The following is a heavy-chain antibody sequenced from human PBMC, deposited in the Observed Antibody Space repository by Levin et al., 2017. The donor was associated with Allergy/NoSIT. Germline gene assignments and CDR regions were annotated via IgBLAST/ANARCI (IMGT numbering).Heavy chain of an antibody. CDR1: GFTFSSYA. Sequence: GGSLRLSCAASGFTFSSYAMHWVRQAPGKGLEWVAVISYDGSNKYYADSVKGRFTISRDNSKNTLYLQMNSLRAEDTAVYYCARGGYSGYDGDYFDYWGQGTLVTVSS. J-gene: IGHJ4*02. D-gene: IGHD5-12*01. V-gene: IGHV3-30-3*01. CDR2: ISYDGSNK. CDR3: ARGGYSGYDGDYFDY.